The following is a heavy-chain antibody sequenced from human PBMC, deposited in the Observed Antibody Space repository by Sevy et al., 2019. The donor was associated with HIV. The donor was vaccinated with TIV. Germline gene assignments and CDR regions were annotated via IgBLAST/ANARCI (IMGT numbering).Heavy chain of an antibody. D-gene: IGHD2-15*01. Sequence: ASVKVSCKASGYTFTSYGISWVRQAPGQGLEWMGWISAYNGNTNYPQKLQGRVTMTTDTSTSTAYMELRSLRSDDTAVYYCARDSVVVVAATPAGWFDPWGQGTLVTVSS. CDR2: ISAYNGNT. CDR3: ARDSVVVVAATPAGWFDP. CDR1: GYTFTSYG. V-gene: IGHV1-18*04. J-gene: IGHJ5*02.